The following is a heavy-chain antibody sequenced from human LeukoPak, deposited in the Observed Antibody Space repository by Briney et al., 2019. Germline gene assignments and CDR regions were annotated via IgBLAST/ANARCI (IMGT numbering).Heavy chain of an antibody. D-gene: IGHD3-16*02. J-gene: IGHJ4*02. CDR2: ISSSSSTI. CDR3: ARIRPYDYVWGSYRPNDY. V-gene: IGHV3-48*01. Sequence: QPGGSLRLSCAASGFTFSSYSMNWVRQAPGKGLEWVSYISSSSSTIYYADSVKGRFTISRDNAKNSLYLQMNSLRAEDTAVYYCARIRPYDYVWGSYRPNDYWGQGTLVTVSS. CDR1: GFTFSSYS.